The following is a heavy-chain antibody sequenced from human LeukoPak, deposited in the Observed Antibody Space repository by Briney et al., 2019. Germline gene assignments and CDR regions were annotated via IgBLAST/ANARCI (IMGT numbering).Heavy chain of an antibody. CDR3: ATGGGYSGYELDY. J-gene: IGHJ4*02. D-gene: IGHD5-12*01. Sequence: GGSLRLSCAASGFTFSSYGMHWVRQAPGKGLEWVAFIRYDGSNKYYADSVKGRFTISRGNSKNTLYLQMNSLRAEDTAVYYCATGGGYSGYELDYWGQGTLVTVSS. CDR2: IRYDGSNK. V-gene: IGHV3-30*02. CDR1: GFTFSSYG.